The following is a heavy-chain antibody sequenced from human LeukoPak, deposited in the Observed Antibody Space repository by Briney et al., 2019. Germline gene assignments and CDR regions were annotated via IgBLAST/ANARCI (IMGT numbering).Heavy chain of an antibody. CDR2: ISSTSSTI. J-gene: IGHJ4*02. V-gene: IGHV3-48*02. CDR3: ARSRGNDY. CDR1: GFTFTTYT. Sequence: GGSLRLSCAASGFTFTTYTMNWVRQAPRKRRKWSSYISSTSSTIEYADSVKGRFTISRDNAKNSLYLQMNSLRDEDTAVYYCARSRGNDYWGQGTLVTVSS.